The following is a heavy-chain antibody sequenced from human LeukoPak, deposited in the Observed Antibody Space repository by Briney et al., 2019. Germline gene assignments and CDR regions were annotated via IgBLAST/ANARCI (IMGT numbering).Heavy chain of an antibody. CDR1: GFTFSNYA. V-gene: IGHV3-23*01. J-gene: IGHJ4*02. CDR3: LRGDRRDY. CDR2: ISGGGGNT. Sequence: GGSLRLSCAASGFTFSNYAMSWVRQAPGKGLEWVSAISGGGGNTYYADSVKGRFIISRDNAKDSLYLQMNSLRVEDTAVYYCLRGDRRDYWGQGTLVTVSS.